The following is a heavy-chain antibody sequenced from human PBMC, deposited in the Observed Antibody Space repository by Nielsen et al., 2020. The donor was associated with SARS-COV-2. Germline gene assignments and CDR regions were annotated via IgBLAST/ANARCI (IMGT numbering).Heavy chain of an antibody. D-gene: IGHD3-9*01. Sequence: SGPTLVQPTPTLTLTCTFSGFSLSTSGMCVSWIRPPPGKALEWLARIDWDDDKYYSTSLKTRLTISKDTSKNQVVLTMTNMDPVDTATYYCARSYYDILTGYLEDAFDIWGQGTMVTVSS. CDR3: ARSYYDILTGYLEDAFDI. V-gene: IGHV2-70*11. CDR1: GFSLSTSGMC. CDR2: IDWDDDK. J-gene: IGHJ3*02.